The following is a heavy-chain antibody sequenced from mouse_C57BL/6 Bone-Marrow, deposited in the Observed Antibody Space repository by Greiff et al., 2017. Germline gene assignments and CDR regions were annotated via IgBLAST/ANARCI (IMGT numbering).Heavy chain of an antibody. CDR3: GTYYSNVFDY. Sequence: VQLQESGAELVRPGASVKLSCKASGYTFTSYGISWVKQRPGQGLEWIGEIYPRSGNTYYNEKFKGKATLTADKSSSTAYMELRSLTSEDSAVYFCGTYYSNVFDYWGQGTTLTVSS. CDR2: IYPRSGNT. J-gene: IGHJ2*01. V-gene: IGHV1-81*01. CDR1: GYTFTSYG. D-gene: IGHD2-5*01.